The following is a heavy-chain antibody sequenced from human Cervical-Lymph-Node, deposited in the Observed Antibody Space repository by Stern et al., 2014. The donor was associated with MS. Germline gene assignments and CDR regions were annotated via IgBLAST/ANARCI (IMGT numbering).Heavy chain of an antibody. CDR1: GFTFSDFY. Sequence: VQLVESGGGLVQPGGSLRLSCVASGFTFSDFYMSWIRQAPGKGLEWVSYISSSGSTIYYADSVQGRFNISRDNAKNSLNLQMNSLRPGDTAVYYCARDWQWHTNNWFDPWGQGTLVTVSS. CDR2: ISSSGSTI. J-gene: IGHJ5*02. V-gene: IGHV3-11*01. CDR3: ARDWQWHTNNWFDP. D-gene: IGHD6-19*01.